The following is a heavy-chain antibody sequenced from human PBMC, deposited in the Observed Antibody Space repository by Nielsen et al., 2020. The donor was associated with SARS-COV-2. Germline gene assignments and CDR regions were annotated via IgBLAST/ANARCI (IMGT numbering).Heavy chain of an antibody. CDR3: ASLYGDYSHGY. J-gene: IGHJ4*02. CDR2: INPDGSEK. CDR1: GFTSSSNW. Sequence: GGSLRLSCAASGFTSSSNWMTWVRQAPGKGLEWVATINPDGSEKYYVDSVKGRFTISRDNAKNSLYLQMNSLRAEDTALYHCASLYGDYSHGYWGQGTLVTVSS. V-gene: IGHV3-7*03. D-gene: IGHD4-17*01.